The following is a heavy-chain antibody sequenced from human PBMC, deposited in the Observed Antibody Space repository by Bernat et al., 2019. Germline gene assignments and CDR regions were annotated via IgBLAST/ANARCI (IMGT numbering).Heavy chain of an antibody. V-gene: IGHV3-74*01. CDR2: INSDGSST. Sequence: EVQLVESGGGLVQPGRSLRLSCAASGFTFSSYWMHWVRQAPGKGLVWVSRINSDGSSTSYADSVKGRFTISRDNAKNTLYLQMNSLRAEDTAVYYCARDGGNYWGWFDPWGQGTLVTVSS. CDR3: ARDGGNYWGWFDP. J-gene: IGHJ5*02. D-gene: IGHD1-26*01. CDR1: GFTFSSYW.